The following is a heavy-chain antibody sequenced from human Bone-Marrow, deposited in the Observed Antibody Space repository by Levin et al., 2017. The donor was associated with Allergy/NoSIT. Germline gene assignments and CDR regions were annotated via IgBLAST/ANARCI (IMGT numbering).Heavy chain of an antibody. V-gene: IGHV3-74*01. CDR3: ARAQGDYYGSGSLGGFDP. J-gene: IGHJ5*02. CDR1: GFTFSSYW. Sequence: LSLTCAASGFTFSSYWMHWVRQAPGKGLVWVSRINSDGSSTSYADSVKGRFTISRDNAKNTLYLQMNSLRAEDTAVYYCARAQGDYYGSGSLGGFDPWGQGTLVTVSS. D-gene: IGHD3-10*01. CDR2: INSDGSST.